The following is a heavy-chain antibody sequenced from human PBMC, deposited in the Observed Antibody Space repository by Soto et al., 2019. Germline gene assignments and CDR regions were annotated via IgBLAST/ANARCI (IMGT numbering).Heavy chain of an antibody. V-gene: IGHV1-2*02. CDR3: ATLRYSYDGLDV. CDR1: GYTFTGYD. Sequence: ASVKVSCKAAGYTFTGYDIHWVRQAPGQGLEWMGWSNPNTGGTEYAQDFQGRVTMTRDTSMSTAYMERSRLRSADTAVYHCATLRYSYDGLDVWGQGTTVTVSS. CDR2: SNPNTGGT. J-gene: IGHJ6*02.